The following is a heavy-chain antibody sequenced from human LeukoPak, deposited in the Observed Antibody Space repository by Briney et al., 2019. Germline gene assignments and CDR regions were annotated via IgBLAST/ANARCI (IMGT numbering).Heavy chain of an antibody. CDR1: GGSISSSSYY. D-gene: IGHD1-26*01. CDR2: IYYSGST. Sequence: PSETLSLTCTVSGGSISSSSYYWGWIRQPPGKGLEWIGSIYYSGSTYYNPSLKSRVTISVDTSKNQFSLKLSSVTAADTAVYYCARSLGGYSGSYYTQNFDYWGQGTLVTVSS. CDR3: ARSLGGYSGSYYTQNFDY. V-gene: IGHV4-39*01. J-gene: IGHJ4*02.